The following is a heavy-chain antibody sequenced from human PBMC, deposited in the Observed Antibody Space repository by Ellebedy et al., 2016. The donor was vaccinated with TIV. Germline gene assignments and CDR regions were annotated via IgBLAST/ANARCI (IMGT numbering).Heavy chain of an antibody. Sequence: SETLSLTCTVSGDSISGHYWSWIRRPPGKGLEWIGYIHYSGITNYNPSLRSRVTISVDMSASQFSLRLTSVTAADTALYYCVRDLNVWGQGTTVTVSS. CDR3: VRDLNV. CDR2: IHYSGIT. J-gene: IGHJ6*02. CDR1: GDSISGHY. V-gene: IGHV4-59*11.